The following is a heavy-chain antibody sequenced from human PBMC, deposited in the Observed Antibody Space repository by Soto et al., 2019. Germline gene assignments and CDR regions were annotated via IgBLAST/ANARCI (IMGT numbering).Heavy chain of an antibody. CDR2: IYPGDSDT. V-gene: IGHV5-51*01. CDR1: GYTFTDYW. CDR3: ATHISHFRYYYYAMDV. D-gene: IGHD3-3*02. Sequence: PGESLKISCKGSGYTFTDYWIGWVRQLPGKGLEWMGIIYPGDSDTRYSPSFQGHVTITVDKSTSTAYLQWNTLKASDTAMYYCATHISHFRYYYYAMDVWGQGTKVTVSS. J-gene: IGHJ6*02.